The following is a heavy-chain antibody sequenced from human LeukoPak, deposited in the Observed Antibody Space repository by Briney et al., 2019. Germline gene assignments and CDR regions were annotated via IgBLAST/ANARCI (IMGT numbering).Heavy chain of an antibody. D-gene: IGHD6-19*01. V-gene: IGHV1-2*02. J-gene: IGHJ6*02. CDR3: ARAPGGIAVAGQTTYYYYGMDV. CDR1: GYTFTGYY. CDR2: INRNSGGT. Sequence: ASVKVACKASGYTFTGYYMHWVRQAPGQGLEWMGWINRNSGGTNYAQKFQGRVTMTRDTSISTAYMELSRLRSDDTAVYYCARAPGGIAVAGQTTYYYYGMDVWGQGTTVTVSS.